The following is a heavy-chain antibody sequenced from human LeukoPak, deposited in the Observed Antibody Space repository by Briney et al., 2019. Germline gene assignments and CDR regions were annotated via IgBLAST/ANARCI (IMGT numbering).Heavy chain of an antibody. V-gene: IGHV4-31*03. D-gene: IGHD5-18*01. J-gene: IGHJ4*02. CDR1: GGSISSGGYY. CDR2: IYYSGST. CDR3: ARLVFSYSLFDY. Sequence: PSETLSLTCTVSGGSISSGGYYWSWIRQHPGKGLEWIGYIYYSGSTYYNPSLKSRVTISVDTSKNQFSLKLSSVTAADTAVYYCARLVFSYSLFDYWGQGTLVTVSS.